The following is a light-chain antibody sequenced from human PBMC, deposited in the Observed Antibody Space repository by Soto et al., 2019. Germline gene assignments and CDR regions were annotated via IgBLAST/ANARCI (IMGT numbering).Light chain of an antibody. Sequence: EIVMTQSPATLSVSPGERATISCRASQSVSSDLAWYQQKPGRAPRVLIYGASTRATGVPARFGGSGSGTEFTLTISSLQSEDFAVYYCQQYNNWPLTFGGGTKVDIK. CDR2: GAS. V-gene: IGKV3-15*01. CDR1: QSVSSD. CDR3: QQYNNWPLT. J-gene: IGKJ4*01.